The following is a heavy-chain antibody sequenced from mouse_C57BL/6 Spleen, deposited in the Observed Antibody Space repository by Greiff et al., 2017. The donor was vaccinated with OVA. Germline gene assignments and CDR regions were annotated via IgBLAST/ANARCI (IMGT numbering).Heavy chain of an antibody. D-gene: IGHD3-2*02. J-gene: IGHJ3*01. CDR3: ASLDSSGYGWFAY. CDR2: IDPGSGGT. Sequence: QVQLQQPGAELVRPGTSVKLSCKASGYTFTSYWMHWVKQRPGQGLEWIGVIDPGSGGTNYNEKFKGKATLTADKSSSTAYMQLSSLTSEDSAVYFCASLDSSGYGWFAYWGQGTLVTVSA. CDR1: GYTFTSYW. V-gene: IGHV1-54*01.